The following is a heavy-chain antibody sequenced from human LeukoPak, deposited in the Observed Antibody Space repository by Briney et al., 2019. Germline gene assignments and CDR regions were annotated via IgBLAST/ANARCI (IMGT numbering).Heavy chain of an antibody. Sequence: GASVNVSYKASGGTFNTYAIRWVRQAPGQGREWMGGITPILGTANYAQKFQGRVTINADQSTSTAYMELSSLRSEDTAVYYCARSLIDYGGSYDAFDIWGQGTMVTISS. V-gene: IGHV1-69*01. D-gene: IGHD4-23*01. J-gene: IGHJ3*02. CDR3: ARSLIDYGGSYDAFDI. CDR2: ITPILGTA. CDR1: GGTFNTYA.